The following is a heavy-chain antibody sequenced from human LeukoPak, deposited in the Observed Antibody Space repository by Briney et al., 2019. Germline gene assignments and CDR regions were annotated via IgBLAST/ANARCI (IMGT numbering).Heavy chain of an antibody. Sequence: GGSLRLSCAVSGPIVSTNYMSWVRQAPGKGLEWISILYVNENRYYADSVKGRFIISRDTSKNTLYLQMNSLRAEDTAMYCCVREDLGVDYWGQGTLVTVSS. J-gene: IGHJ4*02. CDR1: GPIVSTNY. V-gene: IGHV3-53*01. CDR3: VREDLGVDY. CDR2: LYVNENR. D-gene: IGHD1-26*01.